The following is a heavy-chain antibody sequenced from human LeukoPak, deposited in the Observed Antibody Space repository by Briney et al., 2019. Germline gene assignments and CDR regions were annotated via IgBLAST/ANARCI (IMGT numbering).Heavy chain of an antibody. V-gene: IGHV4-4*07. CDR1: GSPISSYY. J-gene: IGHJ4*02. D-gene: IGHD3-3*01. CDR2: LYSSGII. Sequence: PETLSLTCNVSGSPISSYYWSWIRPPARKAPELIGRLYSSGIINYKHSLLSRLTMSLDNSKHQHPLTWSYVTAADTAVYYCARDTGKSGYPDNWGQGTLVTVSS. CDR3: ARDTGKSGYPDN.